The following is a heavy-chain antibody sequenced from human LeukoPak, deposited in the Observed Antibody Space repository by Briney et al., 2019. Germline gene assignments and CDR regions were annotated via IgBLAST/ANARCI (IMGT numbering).Heavy chain of an antibody. Sequence: SETLSLTCSVSGASIRSYFWSWIRQSPGKGLEWIGYISYNGDSDRNPSLKSRVTISLDMSKSQFSLKVRSVTASDSAVYYCAEKRGIGTWWFDPWGQGTLVTVSS. D-gene: IGHD1/OR15-1a*01. CDR3: AEKRGIGTWWFDP. CDR2: ISYNGDS. CDR1: GASIRSYF. J-gene: IGHJ5*02. V-gene: IGHV4-59*08.